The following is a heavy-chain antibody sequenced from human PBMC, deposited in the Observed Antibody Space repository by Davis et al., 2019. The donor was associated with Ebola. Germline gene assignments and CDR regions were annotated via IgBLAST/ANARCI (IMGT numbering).Heavy chain of an antibody. D-gene: IGHD3-16*01. Sequence: PGGSLRLSCVPFGFIFRDYVLHWVRQALGKGLEYVSAISSNGGSTYYAVSLKGRFTISRDDSKNTLYLQMGGLRAEDMAVYYCARGLHLGVSDFWGQGILVTVSS. V-gene: IGHV3-64*02. CDR2: ISSNGGST. CDR1: GFIFRDYV. J-gene: IGHJ4*02. CDR3: ARGLHLGVSDF.